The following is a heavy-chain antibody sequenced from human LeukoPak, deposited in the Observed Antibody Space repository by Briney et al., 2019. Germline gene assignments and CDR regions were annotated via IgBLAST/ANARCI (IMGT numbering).Heavy chain of an antibody. CDR1: GFTVSSNY. J-gene: IGHJ6*02. Sequence: GVSLRLSCAASGFTVSSNYMSWVRQAPGKGLEWVSVIYSGGSTYYADSVKGRFTISRDNSKNTLYLQMNSLRAEDTAVYYCARVQADYYYGMDVWGQGTTVTVSS. CDR2: IYSGGST. V-gene: IGHV3-66*01. CDR3: ARVQADYYYGMDV.